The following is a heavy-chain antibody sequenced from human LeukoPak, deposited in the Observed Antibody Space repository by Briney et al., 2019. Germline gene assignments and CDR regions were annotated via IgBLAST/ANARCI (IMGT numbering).Heavy chain of an antibody. CDR1: DESLNGYY. J-gene: IGHJ5*02. CDR3: ASGSWSRRFAP. Sequence: SETLSLTCAVYDESLNGYYWSWIRQPPGKGLEWIGEMDDSGRTTYNPSLESRATISAERSKNQFSLKLTSVTAADTAVYYCASGSWSRRFAPWGQGTLVTVSS. D-gene: IGHD1-14*01. V-gene: IGHV4-34*01. CDR2: MDDSGRT.